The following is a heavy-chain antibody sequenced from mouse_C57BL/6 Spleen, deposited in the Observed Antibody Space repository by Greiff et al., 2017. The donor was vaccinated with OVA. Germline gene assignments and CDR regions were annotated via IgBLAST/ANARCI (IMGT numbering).Heavy chain of an antibody. D-gene: IGHD1-1*01. V-gene: IGHV5-17*01. J-gene: IGHJ4*01. CDR3: AREGDYGSFYYAMDY. CDR2: ISSGSSTI. CDR1: GFTFSDYG. Sequence: EVKVVESGGGLVKPGGSLKLSCAASGFTFSDYGMHWVRQAPEKGLEWVAYISSGSSTIYYADTVKGRFTISRDNAKHTLFLQMTSLRSEDTAMYYCAREGDYGSFYYAMDYWGQGTSVTVSS.